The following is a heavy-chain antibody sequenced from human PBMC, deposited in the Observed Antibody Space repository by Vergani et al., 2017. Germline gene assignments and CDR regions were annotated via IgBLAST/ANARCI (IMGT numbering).Heavy chain of an antibody. D-gene: IGHD6-13*01. V-gene: IGHV3-30-3*01. CDR3: ARDALYSSSWPYYYYGMDV. CDR2: ISFDGTNE. J-gene: IGHJ6*02. CDR1: GFALNRHA. Sequence: QVQLVESGGGVVQPGTSLRLSCVVSGFALNRHAMYWVRQAPGKGLEWVVGISFDGTNEYYPDLVKGRFTISRDIAKNTLYLQMNSLRAEDTAVYYCARDALYSSSWPYYYYGMDVWGQGTTVTVSS.